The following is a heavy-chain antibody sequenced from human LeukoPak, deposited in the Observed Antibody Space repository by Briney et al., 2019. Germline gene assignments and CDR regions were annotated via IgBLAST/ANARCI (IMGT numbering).Heavy chain of an antibody. J-gene: IGHJ6*03. V-gene: IGHV3-7*01. Sequence: GGSLRLSCAASGFIFDNYEMNSVRQAPGKGLEWVANIKQDGSEKYYVDSVKGRFTISRDNAKNSLYLQMNSLRAEDTAVYYCARAARFGELSPLLYMDVWGKGTTVTISS. CDR1: GFIFDNYE. D-gene: IGHD3-10*02. CDR3: ARAARFGELSPLLYMDV. CDR2: IKQDGSEK.